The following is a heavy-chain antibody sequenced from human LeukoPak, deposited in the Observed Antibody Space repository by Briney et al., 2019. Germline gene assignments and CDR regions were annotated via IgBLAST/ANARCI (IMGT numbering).Heavy chain of an antibody. D-gene: IGHD1-26*01. CDR3: ASGLVGATTDY. V-gene: IGHV4-61*02. CDR1: GGSISSGSYY. CDR2: IYTSGGT. Sequence: SETLSLTCTVSGGSISSGSYYWSWIRQPAGKGLEWIGRIYTSGGTNYNPSLKSRVTISVDTSKNQFSLKLSSVTAADTAVYYCASGLVGATTDYWGQGTLVTVSS. J-gene: IGHJ4*02.